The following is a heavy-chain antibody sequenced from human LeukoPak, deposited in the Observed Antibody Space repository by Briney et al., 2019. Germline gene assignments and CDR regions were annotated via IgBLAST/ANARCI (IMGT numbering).Heavy chain of an antibody. CDR1: GFTFSAST. D-gene: IGHD1-26*01. CDR3: TRREAYMDV. J-gene: IGHJ6*03. Sequence: GGSLRLSCAASGFTFSASTIHWVRQASGKGLEWVGRIRGKANSYAAAYAVSVKGRFTISRDDSKSTAYLQMNSLKTEDTAVYYCTRREAYMDVWGRGTTVTVSS. V-gene: IGHV3-73*01. CDR2: IRGKANSYAA.